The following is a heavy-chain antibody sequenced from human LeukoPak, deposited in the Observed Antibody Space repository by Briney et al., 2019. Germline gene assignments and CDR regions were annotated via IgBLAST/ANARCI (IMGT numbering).Heavy chain of an antibody. CDR1: GYSFASYW. Sequence: PGESLKISCKGSGYSFASYWIGWVRQMPGKGLEWMGLIYPGDSDTRYSPSFQGQVTISADKSISTAYLQWSSLKASDTAMYYCARFMSERGYSGYHYYYYGMDVWGQGTTVTVSS. J-gene: IGHJ6*02. CDR2: IYPGDSDT. CDR3: ARFMSERGYSGYHYYYYGMDV. D-gene: IGHD5-12*01. V-gene: IGHV5-51*01.